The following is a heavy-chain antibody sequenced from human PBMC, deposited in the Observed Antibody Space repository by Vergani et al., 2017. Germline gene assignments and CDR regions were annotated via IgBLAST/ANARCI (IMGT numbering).Heavy chain of an antibody. J-gene: IGHJ4*02. CDR1: GFTFKSYW. V-gene: IGHV3-7*03. Sequence: VQLVESGGGLVKPGGSLRLSCAASGFTFKSYWMSWVRQAPGRGLEWVANIKQDGSETYYVDSVKGRFTISRDNAKNSLYLQMNSLGAEDTAVYYCAKPYYDSSGFLWGQGTLVTVSS. CDR3: AKPYYDSSGFL. D-gene: IGHD3-22*01. CDR2: IKQDGSET.